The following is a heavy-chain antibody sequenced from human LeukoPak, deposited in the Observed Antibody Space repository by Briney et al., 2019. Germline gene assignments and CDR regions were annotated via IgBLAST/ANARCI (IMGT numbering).Heavy chain of an antibody. CDR1: GFTVSSNY. Sequence: GGSLRLSCAASGFTVSSNYMSWVRQAPGKGLGWVSVIYSGGSTYYADSVKGRFTISRDNSKNTLYLQMNSLRAEDTAVYYCARSNSYGRRGFDYWGQGTLVTVSS. CDR2: IYSGGST. J-gene: IGHJ4*02. D-gene: IGHD5-18*01. V-gene: IGHV3-66*01. CDR3: ARSNSYGRRGFDY.